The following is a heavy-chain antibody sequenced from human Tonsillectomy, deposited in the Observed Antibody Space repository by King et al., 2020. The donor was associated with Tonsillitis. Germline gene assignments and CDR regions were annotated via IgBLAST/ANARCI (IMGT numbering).Heavy chain of an antibody. V-gene: IGHV5-51*01. J-gene: IGHJ3*02. CDR1: GYSFTNHW. Sequence: QLVQSGAEVKKPGESLKISCKGSGYSFTNHWIGWVRQMLGKGLEWMGIIYPGDSDTRYSLSFQGQVTISADKSISATYLQWGSLKASDTAMYYCASRPDAFDIWGQGTMVTVSS. CDR2: IYPGDSDT. CDR3: ASRPDAFDI.